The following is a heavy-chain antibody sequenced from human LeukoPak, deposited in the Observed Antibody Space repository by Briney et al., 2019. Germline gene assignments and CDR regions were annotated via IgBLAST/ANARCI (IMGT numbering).Heavy chain of an antibody. CDR2: ISTYDDGR. V-gene: IGHV1-18*01. CDR3: ARASWILDADAVC. J-gene: IGHJ4*02. CDR1: GYTFTSYG. Sequence: ASVKVSCRGFGYTFTSYGISWVRQAPGDGLEWMGWISTYDDGRSNAQKFQGRVTLTTDTSTNTAYMELTSLRSDDTAIYYCARASWILDADAVCWGQGTQVTVSS. D-gene: IGHD3/OR15-3a*01.